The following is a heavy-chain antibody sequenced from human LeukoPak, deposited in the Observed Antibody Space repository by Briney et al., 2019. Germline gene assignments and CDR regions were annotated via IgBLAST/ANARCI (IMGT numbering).Heavy chain of an antibody. CDR2: IYYSGNT. D-gene: IGHD1-26*01. Sequence: SETLSLTCTVSGDSISSSYWSWIRQPPGKGLEWIGYIYYSGNTYYNPSLKSRVTISVDTSKNQFSLKLSSVTAADTAVYYCARIVSRYSGTYYNFDSWGQGTLVTVSS. J-gene: IGHJ4*02. CDR3: ARIVSRYSGTYYNFDS. V-gene: IGHV4-59*04. CDR1: GDSISSSY.